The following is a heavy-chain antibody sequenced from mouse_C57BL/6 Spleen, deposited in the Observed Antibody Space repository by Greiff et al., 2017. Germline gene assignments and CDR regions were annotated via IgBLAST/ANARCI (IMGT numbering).Heavy chain of an antibody. J-gene: IGHJ2*01. CDR1: GYSFTDYN. D-gene: IGHD1-1*01. V-gene: IGHV1-39*01. Sequence: VQLQQSGPELVKPGASVKISCKASGYSFTDYNMNWVKQSNGKSLEWIGVINPNYGTTSYNQKFKGKATLTVVQSSSTAYMQLNSLTSEDSAVYYCARSLITTVVATGDYWGQGTTLTVSS. CDR3: ARSLITTVVATGDY. CDR2: INPNYGTT.